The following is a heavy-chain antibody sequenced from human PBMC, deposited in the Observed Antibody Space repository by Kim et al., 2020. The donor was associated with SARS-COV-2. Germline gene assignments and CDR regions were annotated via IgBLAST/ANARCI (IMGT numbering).Heavy chain of an antibody. CDR1: GFTFSSYW. CDR3: ARDLFFGVVTNTLFDY. CDR2: IKQDGSEK. Sequence: GGSLRLSCAASGFTFSSYWMSWVRQAPGKGLEWVANIKQDGSEKYYVDSVKGRFTISRDNAKNSLYLQMNSLRAEDTAVYYCARDLFFGVVTNTLFDYWGQGTLVTVSS. J-gene: IGHJ4*02. D-gene: IGHD3-3*01. V-gene: IGHV3-7*03.